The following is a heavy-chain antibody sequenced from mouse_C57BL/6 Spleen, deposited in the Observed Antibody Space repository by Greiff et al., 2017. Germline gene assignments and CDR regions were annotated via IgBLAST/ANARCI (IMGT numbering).Heavy chain of an antibody. J-gene: IGHJ2*01. V-gene: IGHV1-81*01. Sequence: VQLQQSGAELARPGASVKLSCKASGYTFTSYGISWVKQRTGQGLEWIGEIYPRSGNTYYNEKFKGKATLTAGKSSSTAYMELRSLTSEDSAVYFCARTEPHFDDWGQGTTLTVSS. CDR3: ARTEPHFDD. CDR2: IYPRSGNT. CDR1: GYTFTSYG.